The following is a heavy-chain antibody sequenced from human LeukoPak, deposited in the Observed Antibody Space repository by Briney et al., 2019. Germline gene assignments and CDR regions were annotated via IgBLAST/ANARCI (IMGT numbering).Heavy chain of an antibody. CDR1: GGTFSSYA. Sequence: SVKVSCKASGGTFSSYAISWVRQAPGQGLEWMGGIIPIFGTANYAQKFQGRVTITTDESTSTAYMELSSLRSEDTAVYYCARVEWELQAALDIWGQGTMVTVSS. J-gene: IGHJ3*02. CDR3: ARVEWELQAALDI. CDR2: IIPIFGTA. D-gene: IGHD1-26*01. V-gene: IGHV1-69*05.